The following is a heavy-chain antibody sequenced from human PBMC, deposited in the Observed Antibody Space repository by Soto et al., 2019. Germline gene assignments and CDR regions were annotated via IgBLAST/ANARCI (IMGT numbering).Heavy chain of an antibody. J-gene: IGHJ4*02. D-gene: IGHD3-10*01. Sequence: QVQLVQSGAEVRKPGSSVKVSCKASGCTFSSLAISWVRQAPGQGLEWMGGLVPVFGTANYAQKFQGRVTITADTSTSTSYMELGSLRSEDTAVYYCARSPGVFDYWGQGTLVTVSS. V-gene: IGHV1-69*06. CDR3: ARSPGVFDY. CDR2: LVPVFGTA. CDR1: GCTFSSLA.